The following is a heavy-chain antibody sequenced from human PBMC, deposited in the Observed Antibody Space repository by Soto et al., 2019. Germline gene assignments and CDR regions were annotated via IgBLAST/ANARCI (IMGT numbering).Heavy chain of an antibody. D-gene: IGHD6-25*01. CDR1: PGSLSSGTDY. V-gene: IGHV4-39*01. Sequence: PSETLSLTCTVSPGSLSSGTDYWAWLRQPPGKGLEWFAHIYYSGTTFYNPSLKSRVTISLDTSQNQFSLKLRSVTAADTAVYFCARHEAGWYFDSWGQGTLVTVSS. J-gene: IGHJ4*02. CDR3: ARHEAGWYFDS. CDR2: IYYSGTT.